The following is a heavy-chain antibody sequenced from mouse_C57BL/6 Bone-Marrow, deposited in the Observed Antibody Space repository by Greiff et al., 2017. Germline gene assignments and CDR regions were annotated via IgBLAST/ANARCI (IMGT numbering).Heavy chain of an antibody. V-gene: IGHV5-4*03. J-gene: IGHJ3*01. CDR1: GFTFSSYA. Sequence: EVKLVESGGGLVKPGGSLKLSCAASGFTFSSYAMSWVRQTPEKRLEWVATISDGGSYTYYPDNVKGRFTIARDNAKNNLYLQMSHLKSEDTAMYYCASGPYYDGSTPVAYWGQGTLVTVSA. CDR3: ASGPYYDGSTPVAY. D-gene: IGHD1-1*01. CDR2: ISDGGSYT.